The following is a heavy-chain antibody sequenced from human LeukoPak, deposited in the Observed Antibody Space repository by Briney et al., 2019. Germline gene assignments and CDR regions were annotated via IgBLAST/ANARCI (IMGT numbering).Heavy chain of an antibody. J-gene: IGHJ4*02. V-gene: IGHV3-23*01. Sequence: GGSLRLSCAASGFTFSSYAMNWVRQAPGKGLEWVSAISGSGGSTYYADSVKGRFTISRDNSKNTLYLQMNSLRAEDTAVYYCAKVVVGIVVVPAALYYFDYWGQGTLVTVSS. CDR3: AKVVVGIVVVPAALYYFDY. D-gene: IGHD2-2*01. CDR2: ISGSGGST. CDR1: GFTFSSYA.